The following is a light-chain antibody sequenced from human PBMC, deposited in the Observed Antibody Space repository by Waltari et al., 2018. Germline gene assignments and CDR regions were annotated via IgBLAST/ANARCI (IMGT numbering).Light chain of an antibody. CDR2: GAS. J-gene: IGKJ1*01. CDR3: QHYVRLPAT. Sequence: EVVLMQSTVTLSRPPGKRALLACRASQIVSRTLAWYQQKPGQAPRLLIFGASNRATGIPDRFSGSGSGTDFSLIITRLEPEDSAMYYCQHYVRLPATFGQGTKVEIK. CDR1: QIVSRT. V-gene: IGKV3-20*01.